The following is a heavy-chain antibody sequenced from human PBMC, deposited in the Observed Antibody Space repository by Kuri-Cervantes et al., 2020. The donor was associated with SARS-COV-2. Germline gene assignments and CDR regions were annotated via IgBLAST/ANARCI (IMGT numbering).Heavy chain of an antibody. CDR1: GGTFSSYA. Sequence: SVKVSCKASGGTFSSYAISWVRQAPGQGLEWMGGIIPIFGTANYAQKFQGRVTITADESTSTAYMELSSLRSEDTAVYYCAKCRKLGMIVVVIDFPCGMDVWGQGTTVTVSS. J-gene: IGHJ6*02. D-gene: IGHD3-22*01. CDR3: AKCRKLGMIVVVIDFPCGMDV. V-gene: IGHV1-69*13. CDR2: IIPIFGTA.